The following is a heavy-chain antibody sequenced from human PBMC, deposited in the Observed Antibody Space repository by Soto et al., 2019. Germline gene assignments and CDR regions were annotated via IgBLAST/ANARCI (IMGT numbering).Heavy chain of an antibody. D-gene: IGHD3-3*01. V-gene: IGHV4-31*03. J-gene: IGHJ6*02. CDR3: ARETIGYYGMDV. Sequence: QVQLQESGPGLVQPSQTLSLTCTVSGGSISSGGYYCSWIRQHPGKGLEWIGYIYYSGSTYYNPSLKSRVTISVDTSKNQFSLKLSSVTAADTAVYYCARETIGYYGMDVWGQGTTVTVSS. CDR2: IYYSGST. CDR1: GGSISSGGYY.